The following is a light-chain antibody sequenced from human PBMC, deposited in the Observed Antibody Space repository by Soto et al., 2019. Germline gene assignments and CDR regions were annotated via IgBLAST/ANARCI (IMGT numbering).Light chain of an antibody. J-gene: IGKJ5*01. V-gene: IGKV3-20*01. Sequence: EIVLTQSPDTVSLSPGETATLSCRASQSVNSNYLAWYQHKPGQAPRLLIYGASSRATGIPDRFSGSGSGIDLSLTISRLVPEDFAVFYCRQYDNSITFGQGTRLEIE. CDR2: GAS. CDR1: QSVNSNY. CDR3: RQYDNSIT.